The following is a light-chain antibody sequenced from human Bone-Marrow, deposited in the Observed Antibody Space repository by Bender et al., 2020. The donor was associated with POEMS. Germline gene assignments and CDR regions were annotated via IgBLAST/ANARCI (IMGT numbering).Light chain of an antibody. V-gene: IGLV1-44*01. CDR2: SSH. CDR3: AVWDDSLNGWV. Sequence: QSVLTQPPSASGTPGQRVTISCSGGSSNIGAHAVNWYQHLPGTAPKLLIYSSHRRPSEVPDRFSGSRSGTSASLAISGLQSEDEADYYCAVWDDSLNGWVFGGGTKPTVL. CDR1: SSNIGAHA. J-gene: IGLJ3*02.